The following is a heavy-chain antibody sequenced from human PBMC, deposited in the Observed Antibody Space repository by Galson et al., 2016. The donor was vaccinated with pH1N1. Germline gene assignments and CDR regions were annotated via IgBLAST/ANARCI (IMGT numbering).Heavy chain of an antibody. J-gene: IGHJ3*02. D-gene: IGHD2/OR15-2a*01. CDR1: GFSLSTSGMC. CDR3: AQLNRGAEAFDI. Sequence: PALVKPTQTLTLTCTFSGFSLSTSGMCVSWIRQPPGKALEWPALIDWDDDKYYSTSLKTRLTISKDTSKNQVVLTMTNMDPVDTATYYCAQLNRGAEAFDIGGQGTMVTVSS. V-gene: IGHV2-70*01. CDR2: IDWDDDK.